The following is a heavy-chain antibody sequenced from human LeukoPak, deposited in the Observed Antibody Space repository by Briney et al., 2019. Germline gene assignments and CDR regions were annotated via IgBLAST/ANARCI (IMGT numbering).Heavy chain of an antibody. CDR2: INPNSGGT. Sequence: ASVKVSCKASGYTFTGYYMHWVRQAPGQGLEWMGWINPNSGGTNYAQKFQGRVTMTRDTSISRAYMELSRLRSDDTAVYYCASSYIVVVPAAMGFDPWGQGTLVTVSS. CDR3: ASSYIVVVPAAMGFDP. J-gene: IGHJ5*02. V-gene: IGHV1-2*02. D-gene: IGHD2-2*01. CDR1: GYTFTGYY.